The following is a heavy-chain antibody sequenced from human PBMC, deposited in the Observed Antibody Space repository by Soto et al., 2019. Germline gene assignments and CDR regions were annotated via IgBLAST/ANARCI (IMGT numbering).Heavy chain of an antibody. V-gene: IGHV5-51*01. CDR2: IYPGDSDT. CDR1: GYSFTSYW. CDR3: ATSLSGFVPPHYYYYYGMDV. Sequence: RGESLKISCKGSGYSFTSYWIGWVRQMPGKGLEWMGIIYPGDSDTRYSPSFQGQVTISADKSISTAYLQWSSLKASDTAMYYCATSLSGFVPPHYYYYYGMDVWGQGTTVTVSS. J-gene: IGHJ6*02. D-gene: IGHD2-21*01.